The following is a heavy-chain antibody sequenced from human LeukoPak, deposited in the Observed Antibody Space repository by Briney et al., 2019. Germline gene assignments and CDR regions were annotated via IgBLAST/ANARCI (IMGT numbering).Heavy chain of an antibody. CDR1: DGSINSYY. J-gene: IGHJ4*02. D-gene: IGHD5-18*01. V-gene: IGHV4-59*01. Sequence: SETLSLTCSVSDGSINSYYWNWIRRPPGKGLEWIGYIYYNGNTNYSPSLKSRVTMSVDTSKNLFSLKVSSVTAADTAVYYCARGDVDTAMVNDYYFDYWGQGTLVTVSS. CDR3: ARGDVDTAMVNDYYFDY. CDR2: IYYNGNT.